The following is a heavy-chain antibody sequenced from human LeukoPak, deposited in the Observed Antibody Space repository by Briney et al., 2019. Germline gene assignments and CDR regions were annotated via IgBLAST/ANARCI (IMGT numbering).Heavy chain of an antibody. J-gene: IGHJ4*02. Sequence: SQTLSLTCSVSGGSITSGDYYWNWIRQSPGKGLEWIGYLYQNGRTYYNPSLTRRVTISVDRSKNQFSLRLTSVTAADTTVYYCARRNGGATSLFDYWGQGTLVTVSS. CDR2: LYQNGRT. D-gene: IGHD1-26*01. CDR1: GGSITSGDYY. V-gene: IGHV4-30-2*06. CDR3: ARRNGGATSLFDY.